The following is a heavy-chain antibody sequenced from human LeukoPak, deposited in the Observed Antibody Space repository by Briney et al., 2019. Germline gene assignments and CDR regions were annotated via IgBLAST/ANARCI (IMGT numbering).Heavy chain of an antibody. CDR1: GFTFSSYA. V-gene: IGHV3-23*01. CDR2: ISGSGGST. Sequence: PGGSLRLSCAASGFTFSSYAMSWVRQAPGKGLEWVSAISGSGGSTYYADSVKGRFTISRDNSKNTLYLQMNSLRAEDTAVYYCAKEYGSGSYYGGPFDYWGQGTLVTVSS. D-gene: IGHD3-10*01. CDR3: AKEYGSGSYYGGPFDY. J-gene: IGHJ4*02.